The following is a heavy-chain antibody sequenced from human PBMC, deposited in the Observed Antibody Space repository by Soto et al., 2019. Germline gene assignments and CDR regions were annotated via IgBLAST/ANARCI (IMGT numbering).Heavy chain of an antibody. CDR3: ARETTYYDILTGYEPYGMDV. D-gene: IGHD3-9*01. V-gene: IGHV3-53*01. CDR2: IYSGGST. CDR1: GFTVSSNY. J-gene: IGHJ6*02. Sequence: GGSLRLSCAASGFTVSSNYMSWVRQAPGKGLEWVSVIYSGGSTYYADSVKGRFTISRDNPKNTLYLQMNSLGAEDTAVYYCARETTYYDILTGYEPYGMDVWGQGTTVTVSS.